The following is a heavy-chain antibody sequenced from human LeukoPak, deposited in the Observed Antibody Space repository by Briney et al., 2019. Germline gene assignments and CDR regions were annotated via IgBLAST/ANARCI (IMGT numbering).Heavy chain of an antibody. D-gene: IGHD6-13*01. Sequence: PETLSLTCTVSGGSLSSYYWSWIRQPPGKGLEGIGYIYYSGTTNYNPSLKSRVTISVDTSKNQFSLKLSSVTAADTAVYYCARGVYIAAAQYGYWGQGTLVTVSS. CDR2: IYYSGTT. CDR3: ARGVYIAAAQYGY. J-gene: IGHJ4*02. V-gene: IGHV4-59*01. CDR1: GGSLSSYY.